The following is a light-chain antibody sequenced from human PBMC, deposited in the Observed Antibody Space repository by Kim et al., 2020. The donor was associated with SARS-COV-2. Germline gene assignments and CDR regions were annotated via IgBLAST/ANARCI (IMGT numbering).Light chain of an antibody. Sequence: AAGKTARITCGGNNIGSYSVHWYQQKPGQAPALVIYYDNDRPSGIPERFSGSNSGNTATLTISRVEAGDEADYYCQVWDSSSDRWVFGGGTQLTVL. J-gene: IGLJ3*02. CDR3: QVWDSSSDRWV. V-gene: IGLV3-21*04. CDR1: NIGSYS. CDR2: YDN.